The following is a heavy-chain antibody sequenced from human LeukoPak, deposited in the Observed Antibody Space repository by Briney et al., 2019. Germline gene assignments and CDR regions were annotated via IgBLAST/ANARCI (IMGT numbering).Heavy chain of an antibody. D-gene: IGHD3-22*01. CDR2: IYYSGST. Sequence: SETLSLTCTVSGGSISSSSYYWGWIRQPPGKGLEWIGSIYYSGSTYYNPSLKSRVTISVDTSKNQFSLKLSSVTAADTAVYYCASPSRAYDSSGYHHWGQGTLVTVSS. CDR3: ASPSRAYDSSGYHH. J-gene: IGHJ1*01. V-gene: IGHV4-39*07. CDR1: GGSISSSSYY.